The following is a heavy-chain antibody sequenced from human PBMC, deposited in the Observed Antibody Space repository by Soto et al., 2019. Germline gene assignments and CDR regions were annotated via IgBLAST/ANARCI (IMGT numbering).Heavy chain of an antibody. D-gene: IGHD1-1*01. V-gene: IGHV1-69*01. J-gene: IGHJ2*01. CDR2: IIPFFGTA. CDR3: ARGIEEMATTTAVWSFDL. CDR1: GDTFSNHA. Sequence: QVQLVQSGAEVKKPGSSVKVSCKASGDTFSNHAFGWVRQAPGQGLEWVGRIIPFFGTANYAQKFQGRVAITADESTTTVYMELSSLTSEDTAVYYCARGIEEMATTTAVWSFDLWGRGTLVTVSS.